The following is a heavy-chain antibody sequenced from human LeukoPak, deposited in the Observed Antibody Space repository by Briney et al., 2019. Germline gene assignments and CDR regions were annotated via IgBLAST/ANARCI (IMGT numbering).Heavy chain of an antibody. J-gene: IGHJ4*02. CDR2: IYYSGST. D-gene: IGHD1-26*01. Sequence: SETLSLTCSVSGDSISYFYWGWIRQPPGKGLEWIAIIYYSGSTYYNPSLKSRVTISVDASKNQFSLKLSSVTAADTAVYYCARDQGSGPIDYWGQGTLVTVSS. CDR1: GDSISYFY. CDR3: ARDQGSGPIDY. V-gene: IGHV4-39*07.